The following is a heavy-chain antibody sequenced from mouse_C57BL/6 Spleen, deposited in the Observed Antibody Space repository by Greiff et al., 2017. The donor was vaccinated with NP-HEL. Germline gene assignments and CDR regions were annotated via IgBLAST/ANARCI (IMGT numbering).Heavy chain of an antibody. CDR1: GYTFTDYN. V-gene: IGHV1-18*01. CDR2: INPNNGGT. J-gene: IGHJ4*01. Sequence: EVHLHQSGPELVKPGASVKIPCKASGYTFTDYNMDWVKQSHGKSLEWIGDINPNNGGTIYNQKFKGKATLTVDKSSSTAYMELRSLTSEDTAVYYCAISPYYYGSSSYAMDYWGKGTSVTVSS. CDR3: AISPYYYGSSSYAMDY. D-gene: IGHD1-1*01.